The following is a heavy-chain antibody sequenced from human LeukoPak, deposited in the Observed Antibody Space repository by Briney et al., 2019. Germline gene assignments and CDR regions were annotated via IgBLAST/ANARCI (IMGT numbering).Heavy chain of an antibody. CDR2: ISGSGGST. J-gene: IGHJ4*02. CDR3: AKDRRGDSFDY. D-gene: IGHD2-21*01. CDR1: GFTFSSYG. V-gene: IGHV3-23*01. Sequence: EPGGSLRLSCAASGFTFSSYGMSWVRQASGKGLEWVSAISGSGGSTYYADSVKGRFTISRDNSKNTLYLQMNSLRAEDTAVYYCAKDRRGDSFDYWGQGTLVTVSS.